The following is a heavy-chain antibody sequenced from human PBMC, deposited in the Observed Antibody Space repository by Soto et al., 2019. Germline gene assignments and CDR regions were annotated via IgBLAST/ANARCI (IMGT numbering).Heavy chain of an antibody. CDR2: INPSGGST. CDR3: ARTEIGYCSGGSCYEPYYYYGMDV. J-gene: IGHJ6*02. CDR1: GYTFTSYY. Sequence: VASVKVSCKASGYTFTSYYMHWVRQAPGQGLEWMGIINPSGGSTSYAQKFQGRVTMTRDTSTSTVYMELSSLRSEDTAVYYCARTEIGYCSGGSCYEPYYYYGMDVWGQGTTVTVSS. D-gene: IGHD2-15*01. V-gene: IGHV1-46*01.